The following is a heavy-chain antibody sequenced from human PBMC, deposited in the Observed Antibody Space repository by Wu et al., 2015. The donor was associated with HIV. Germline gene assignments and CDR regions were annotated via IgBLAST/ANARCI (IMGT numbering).Heavy chain of an antibody. CDR1: RYTFTGYY. CDR2: INPNSGVT. Sequence: QVQLVQSGAEMKKPGASVKVSCKASRYTFTGYYIHWVRQAPGQGLEWMGWINPNSGVTNYAQKFRGRVTMTGDSSIRTAYMELSRLRSDDTAVYYCASCDRGGGACYDIEGGGYYSMDVWGQGTTVTVSS. V-gene: IGHV1-2*02. D-gene: IGHD2-21*02. J-gene: IGHJ6*02. CDR3: ASCDRGGGACYDIEGGGYYSMDV.